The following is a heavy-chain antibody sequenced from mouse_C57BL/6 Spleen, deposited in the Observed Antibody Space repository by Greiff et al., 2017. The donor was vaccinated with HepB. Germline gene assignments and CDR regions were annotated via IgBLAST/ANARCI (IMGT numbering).Heavy chain of an antibody. Sequence: EVQLVESGPGLVKPSQSLSLTCSVTGYSITSGYYWNWIRQFPGNKLEWMGYISYDGSNNYNPSLKNRISITRDTSKNQFFLKLNSVTTEDTATYYCARATTVVERAMDYWGQGTSVTVSS. CDR2: ISYDGSN. CDR3: ARATTVVERAMDY. V-gene: IGHV3-6*01. J-gene: IGHJ4*01. CDR1: GYSITSGYY. D-gene: IGHD1-1*01.